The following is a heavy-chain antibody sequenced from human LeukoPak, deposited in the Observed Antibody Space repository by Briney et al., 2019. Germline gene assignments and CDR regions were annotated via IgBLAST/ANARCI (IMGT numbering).Heavy chain of an antibody. D-gene: IGHD3-22*01. V-gene: IGHV3-74*01. J-gene: IGHJ3*02. Sequence: PGGSLRLSCAASGFTFSSYWMHWVRQAPGKGLAWVSRINSDGISTSYADSVKGRFTISRDNSKNTLYLQMNSLGAEDTAVYYCAKHGGYYYDAFDIWGQGTMVTVSS. CDR1: GFTFSSYW. CDR2: INSDGIST. CDR3: AKHGGYYYDAFDI.